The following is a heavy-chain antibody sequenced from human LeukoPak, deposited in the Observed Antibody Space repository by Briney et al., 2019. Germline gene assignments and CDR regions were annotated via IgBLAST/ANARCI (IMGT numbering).Heavy chain of an antibody. D-gene: IGHD2-15*01. J-gene: IGHJ4*02. CDR2: ISGSGGST. CDR3: AREACSGGSCLGFGLFDY. CDR1: GFTFSSYA. Sequence: GGSLRLSCAASGFTFSSYAMSWVRQAPGKGLEWVSAISGSGGSTYYADSVKGRFTISRDNSKNTLYLQMNSLRAEDTAVYYCAREACSGGSCLGFGLFDYWGQGTLVTVSS. V-gene: IGHV3-23*01.